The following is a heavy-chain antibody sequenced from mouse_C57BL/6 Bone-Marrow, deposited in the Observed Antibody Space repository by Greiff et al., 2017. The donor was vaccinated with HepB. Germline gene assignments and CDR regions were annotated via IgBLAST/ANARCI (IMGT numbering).Heavy chain of an antibody. J-gene: IGHJ2*01. Sequence: VQLQQSGAELVRPGPSVKLSCKASGYTFTSYWMHWVKQRPGQGLEWIGVSDPSDSYTNYNQKFKGKATLTVDTSSSTAYMQLSSLTSEDSAVYYCARENWNYFDYWGQGTTLTVSS. CDR1: GYTFTSYW. D-gene: IGHD4-1*01. V-gene: IGHV1-59*01. CDR2: SDPSDSYT. CDR3: ARENWNYFDY.